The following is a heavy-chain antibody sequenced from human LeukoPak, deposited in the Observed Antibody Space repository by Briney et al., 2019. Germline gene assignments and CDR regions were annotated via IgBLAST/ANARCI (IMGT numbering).Heavy chain of an antibody. CDR3: ARDRTNYFALDV. D-gene: IGHD1-14*01. CDR1: GGSISGSGYY. V-gene: IGHV4-31*03. CDR2: IYYSGST. Sequence: SETLSLTCSVSGGSISGSGYYWNWIRQHPEKDLEWIGYIYYSGSTYYNPSLKSRVTMSVDTSKNQFSLKLSSVTAADTAVYYCARDRTNYFALDVWGQGTTVTVSS. J-gene: IGHJ6*02.